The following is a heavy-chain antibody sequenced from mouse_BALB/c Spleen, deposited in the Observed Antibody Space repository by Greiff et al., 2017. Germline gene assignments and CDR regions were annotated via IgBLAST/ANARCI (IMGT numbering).Heavy chain of an antibody. CDR2: ISYDGSN. Sequence: EVKLMESGPGLVKPSQSLSLTCSVTGYSFTSGYFWNWIRQFPGNKLEWMGYISYDGSNNYNPSLKNRISITRDTSKNQFFLKLNSVTTEDTATYYCARDEAWFAYWGQGTLVTVSA. CDR3: ARDEAWFAY. J-gene: IGHJ3*01. CDR1: GYSFTSGYF. V-gene: IGHV3-6*02.